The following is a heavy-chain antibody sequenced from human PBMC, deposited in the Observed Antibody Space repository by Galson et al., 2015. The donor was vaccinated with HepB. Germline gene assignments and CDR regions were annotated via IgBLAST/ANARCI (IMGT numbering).Heavy chain of an antibody. J-gene: IGHJ4*02. CDR2: FDPENNET. V-gene: IGHV1-24*01. Sequence: SVKVSCKVSGYTLTELSMHWVRQAPGKGLEWMGGFDPENNETVYAQKFQGRVTMTEDTSTDTGYMELRSLRSEDPALYYCATQVVEFWSGYCYWGQGTLVTVSS. D-gene: IGHD3-3*01. CDR1: GYTLTELS. CDR3: ATQVVEFWSGYCY.